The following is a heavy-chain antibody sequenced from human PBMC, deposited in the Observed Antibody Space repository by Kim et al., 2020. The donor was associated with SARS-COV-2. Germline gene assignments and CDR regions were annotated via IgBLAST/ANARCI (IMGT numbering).Heavy chain of an antibody. Sequence: NPSLESRITISVDTSKNHFSLILSSVTAADTAVFFCARHYSGSFYSGLDVWGQGTAVTVSS. CDR3: ARHYSGSFYSGLDV. J-gene: IGHJ6*02. D-gene: IGHD1-26*01. V-gene: IGHV4-39*01.